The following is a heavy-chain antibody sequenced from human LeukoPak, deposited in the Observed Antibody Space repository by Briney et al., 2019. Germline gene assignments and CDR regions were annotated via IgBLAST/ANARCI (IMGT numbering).Heavy chain of an antibody. CDR3: ATYRALTGESYYFDY. D-gene: IGHD7-27*01. V-gene: IGHV5-51*01. CDR2: IYPSDSHT. Sequence: GESLKISCKGSGYSFTSYWIGWVRQMPGKGLEWMGGIYPSDSHTRYSPSFQGQITISADKSISTASLQWSSLKASDTAMYYCATYRALTGESYYFDYWGQGTLVTVSS. J-gene: IGHJ4*02. CDR1: GYSFTSYW.